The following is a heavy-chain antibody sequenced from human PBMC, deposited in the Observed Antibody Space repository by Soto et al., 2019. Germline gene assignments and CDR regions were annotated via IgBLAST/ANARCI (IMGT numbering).Heavy chain of an antibody. Sequence: GASVKVSCKASGGTFSSYAISWVRQAPGQGLEWMGGIIPIFGTANYAQKFQGRVTITADKSTSTAYMELSSLRSEDTAVYYCAGHYPMIVVVIPWDYYGMDVWGQGTTVTVSS. CDR1: GGTFSSYA. V-gene: IGHV1-69*06. CDR3: AGHYPMIVVVIPWDYYGMDV. D-gene: IGHD3-22*01. J-gene: IGHJ6*02. CDR2: IIPIFGTA.